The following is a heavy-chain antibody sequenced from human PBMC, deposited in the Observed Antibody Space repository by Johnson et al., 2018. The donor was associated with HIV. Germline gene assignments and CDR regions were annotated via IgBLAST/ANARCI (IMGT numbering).Heavy chain of an antibody. CDR1: GFTFSSYA. Sequence: VQLVESGGGVVQPGRSLRLSCAASGFTFSSYAMNWVRQAPGKGLEWVSIISGSGDSTYYADSVKGRFTISRDNAKNTLDLQMNSLRAEDTAVYYCVSSAQWSGWPPGAFDIWGQGTMVTVSS. D-gene: IGHD6-19*01. J-gene: IGHJ3*02. V-gene: IGHV3-23*04. CDR2: ISGSGDST. CDR3: VSSAQWSGWPPGAFDI.